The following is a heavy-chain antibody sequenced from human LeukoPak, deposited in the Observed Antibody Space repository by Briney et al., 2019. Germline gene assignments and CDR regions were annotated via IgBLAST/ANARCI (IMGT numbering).Heavy chain of an antibody. CDR2: IIPIFGTA. D-gene: IGHD3-3*01. V-gene: IGHV1-69*01. Sequence: EASVKVSCKASGGTFSSYAISWVRQAPGQGLEWMGGIIPIFGTANYAQKFQGRVTITADESTSTAYMELSSLRSEDTAVYYCAKTPYYDFWSGYYFYFDYWGQGTLVTVSS. J-gene: IGHJ4*02. CDR1: GGTFSSYA. CDR3: AKTPYYDFWSGYYFYFDY.